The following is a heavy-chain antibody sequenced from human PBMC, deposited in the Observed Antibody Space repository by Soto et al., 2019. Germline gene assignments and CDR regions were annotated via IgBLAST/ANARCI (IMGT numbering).Heavy chain of an antibody. CDR1: GFTISSYG. CDR2: IWYDGSNK. D-gene: IGHD2-2*01. V-gene: IGHV3-33*01. CDR3: ARDPPPYQLLKACYYMDV. Sequence: QVQLVESGGGVVQPGRSLRLSCAASGFTISSYGMHWVRQAPGKGLEWVAVIWYDGSNKYYADSVKGRFTISRDNSKNTLYLQMNSLRAEDTAVYYCARDPPPYQLLKACYYMDVWGKGTTVTVSS. J-gene: IGHJ6*03.